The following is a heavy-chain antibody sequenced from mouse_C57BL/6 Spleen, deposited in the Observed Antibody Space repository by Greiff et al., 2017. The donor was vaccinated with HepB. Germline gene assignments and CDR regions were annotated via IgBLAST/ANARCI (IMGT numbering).Heavy chain of an antibody. Sequence: QVQLQQSGAELVRPGASVTLSCKASGYTFTDYEMHWVKQTPVHGLEWIGAIDPETGGTAYNQKFKGKAILTADKSSSTAYMELRSLTSEYSAVYYCTRWGSFDGYYGKAMDYWGQGTSVTVSS. J-gene: IGHJ4*01. D-gene: IGHD2-3*01. CDR3: TRWGSFDGYYGKAMDY. CDR2: IDPETGGT. CDR1: GYTFTDYE. V-gene: IGHV1-15*01.